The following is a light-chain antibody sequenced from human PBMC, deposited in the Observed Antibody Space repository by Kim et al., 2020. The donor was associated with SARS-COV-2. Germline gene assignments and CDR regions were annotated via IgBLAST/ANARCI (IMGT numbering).Light chain of an antibody. CDR2: DND. J-gene: IGLJ3*02. CDR1: SSNIGRSY. Sequence: QLVLTQPPSMSAAPGQKVTISCSGSSSNIGRSYVSWYQQLPGTAPKLLIHDNDERPSGVPDRFSGSKSGTSATLGITGLQTGDEADYICGTWDSSLSAGVFGGGTQLTVL. V-gene: IGLV1-51*01. CDR3: GTWDSSLSAGV.